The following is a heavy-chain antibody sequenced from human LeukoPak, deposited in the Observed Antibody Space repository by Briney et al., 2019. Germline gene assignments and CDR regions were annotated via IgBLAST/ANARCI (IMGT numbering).Heavy chain of an antibody. CDR1: GGSISSYY. CDR3: AREGTAGTNLNWFDP. Sequence: KPSETLSLTWTVAGGSISSYYWSWIRQPPGKGLELIGYISYSGSTNFNPSLKSRVTISVDTSKNQFSLKLSSVTAADTAVYYCAREGTAGTNLNWFDPWGQGTLVTVSS. J-gene: IGHJ5*02. D-gene: IGHD1-1*01. CDR2: ISYSGST. V-gene: IGHV4-59*01.